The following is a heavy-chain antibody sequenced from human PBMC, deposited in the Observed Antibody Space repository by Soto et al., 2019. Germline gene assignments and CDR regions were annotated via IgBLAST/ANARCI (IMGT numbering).Heavy chain of an antibody. Sequence: GGSLRLSCAASGFTFSSYAMSWVRQAPGKGLEWVSAISGSGGSTYYADSVKGRFTISRDNSKNTLYLQMNSLRAEDTAVYYCAKAPLITMNPPDAWFDPWGQGTLVTVSS. CDR1: GFTFSSYA. CDR2: ISGSGGST. CDR3: AKAPLITMNPPDAWFDP. D-gene: IGHD3-22*01. V-gene: IGHV3-23*01. J-gene: IGHJ5*02.